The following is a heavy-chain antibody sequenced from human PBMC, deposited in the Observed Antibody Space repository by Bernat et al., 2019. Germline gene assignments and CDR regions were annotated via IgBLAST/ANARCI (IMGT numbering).Heavy chain of an antibody. CDR2: ISYDGSNK. CDR3: AKDPGYSGYDWSDY. V-gene: IGHV3-30*18. CDR1: GFTFSSYG. J-gene: IGHJ4*02. D-gene: IGHD5-12*01. Sequence: QVQLVESGGGVVQPGRSLRLSCAASGFTFSSYGMHWVRQAPGKGLEWVAVISYDGSNKYYADSVKVRFTISRDNSKNTLYLQMNSLRAEDTAVYYCAKDPGYSGYDWSDYWGQGILVTVSS.